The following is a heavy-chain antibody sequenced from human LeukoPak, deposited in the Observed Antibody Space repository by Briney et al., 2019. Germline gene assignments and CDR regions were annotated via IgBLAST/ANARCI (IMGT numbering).Heavy chain of an antibody. Sequence: GGSLRLSCAASGFTFSSYAMTWVRQAPGKGLEWLSAISGEGARAYHADSVTGRFTISRDNSKNTLFLQMNSLRGEDTAVYYCAKNLRNGMALYDYWGQGTLVTVSS. D-gene: IGHD1-1*01. J-gene: IGHJ4*02. CDR2: ISGEGARA. V-gene: IGHV3-23*01. CDR3: AKNLRNGMALYDY. CDR1: GFTFSSYA.